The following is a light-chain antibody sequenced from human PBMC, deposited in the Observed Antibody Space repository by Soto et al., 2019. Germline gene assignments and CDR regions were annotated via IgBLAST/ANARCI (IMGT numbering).Light chain of an antibody. Sequence: QAVVTQPPSVSGAPGQRVTISCTGSNSNIGAGYDVHWYQQLPGTAPKLLIYGNSNRPSGVPDRFSGSKSGTSASLAITGLQAEDEADYYCQSYDSSLSGGVFGGGTQLTVL. CDR1: NSNIGAGYD. V-gene: IGLV1-40*01. CDR3: QSYDSSLSGGV. CDR2: GNS. J-gene: IGLJ3*02.